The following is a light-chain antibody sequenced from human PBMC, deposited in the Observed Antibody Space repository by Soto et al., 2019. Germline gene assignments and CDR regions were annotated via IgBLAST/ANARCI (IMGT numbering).Light chain of an antibody. CDR2: EVS. CDR1: SSDVGGSHY. V-gene: IGLV2-14*01. CDR3: CSYSSSSTSLYV. J-gene: IGLJ1*01. Sequence: QSALTQPASXXGXXXXXXXXXCTGXSSDVGGSHYVSWYQHHPGKAPKLMIYEVSNRPSGVSNRFSGSKSGNTASLTISGLQAEDEADYYCCSYSSSSTSLYVFGTGTKLTVL.